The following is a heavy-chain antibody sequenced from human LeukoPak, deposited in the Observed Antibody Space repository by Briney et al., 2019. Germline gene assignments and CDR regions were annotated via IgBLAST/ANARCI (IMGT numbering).Heavy chain of an antibody. CDR3: ARIDDFWSGYIDY. J-gene: IGHJ4*02. Sequence: SETLSLTCTVSGGSINYYYWSWIRQSPGKGLEWIGYIYYSGSTYYNPSLKSRVTISVDTSKNQFSLKLSSVTAADTAVYYCARIDDFWSGYIDYWGQGTLVTVSS. CDR1: GGSINYYY. D-gene: IGHD3-3*01. V-gene: IGHV4-59*04. CDR2: IYYSGST.